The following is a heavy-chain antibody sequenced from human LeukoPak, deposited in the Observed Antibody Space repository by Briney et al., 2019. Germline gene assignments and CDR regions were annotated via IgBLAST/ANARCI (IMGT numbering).Heavy chain of an antibody. D-gene: IGHD2-15*01. CDR2: IYYSGST. Sequence: SETLSLTCTVSGGSISSSSYYWGWIRQPPGKGLEWIGSIYYSGSTYYNPSLKSRVTISVDTSKNQFSLKLSSVTAADTAVYYCARAGAVVDNWFDPWGQGTLVTVSS. CDR3: ARAGAVVDNWFDP. CDR1: GGSISSSSYY. V-gene: IGHV4-39*07. J-gene: IGHJ5*02.